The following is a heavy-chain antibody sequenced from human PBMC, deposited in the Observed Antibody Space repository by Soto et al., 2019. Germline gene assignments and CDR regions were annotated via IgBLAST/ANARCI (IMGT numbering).Heavy chain of an antibody. Sequence: QVQLQESGPGLVKPSQTLSLTCTVSGGSISSGGYYWSWIRQHPGKGLEWIGYIYYRGSTYYNPSLKSRVTISVDTSKNQFSLKLSSVTAAATAVYYCARGGRQATYYFDYWGQGTLVTVSS. D-gene: IGHD5-12*01. CDR2: IYYRGST. CDR3: ARGGRQATYYFDY. V-gene: IGHV4-31*03. J-gene: IGHJ4*02. CDR1: GGSISSGGYY.